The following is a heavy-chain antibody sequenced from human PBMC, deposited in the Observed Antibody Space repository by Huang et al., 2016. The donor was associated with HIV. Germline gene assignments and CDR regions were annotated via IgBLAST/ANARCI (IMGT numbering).Heavy chain of an antibody. V-gene: IGHV3-30*18. D-gene: IGHD1-26*01. CDR2: KSYDGRNK. J-gene: IGHJ6*02. CDR3: AKDKLRSWHGMGGMDV. Sequence: QVQLVESGGGVVQPGRSLRLSCAASGFPFSSYGMHWVGQAPGKGLEGVSVKSYDGRNKYYADSVKGRFTISRDSSKNTLYLEMNSLRTEDTAVYYCAKDKLRSWHGMGGMDVWGQGTTVTVSS. CDR1: GFPFSSYG.